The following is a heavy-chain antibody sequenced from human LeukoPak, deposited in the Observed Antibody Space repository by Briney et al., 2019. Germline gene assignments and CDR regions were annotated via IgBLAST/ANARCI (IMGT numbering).Heavy chain of an antibody. Sequence: SVTLSVTRAVYGGYFSGYYWRWIRQPPGKGLEGIGEINHSGSTNYNPSLKSRATISVDTSKNQFSLKLSSVTAADTAVYYCARQKSWIRCYFDYWGQGTLVTVSS. CDR3: ARQKSWIRCYFDY. D-gene: IGHD6-13*01. CDR1: GGYFSGYY. V-gene: IGHV4-34*01. J-gene: IGHJ4*02. CDR2: INHSGST.